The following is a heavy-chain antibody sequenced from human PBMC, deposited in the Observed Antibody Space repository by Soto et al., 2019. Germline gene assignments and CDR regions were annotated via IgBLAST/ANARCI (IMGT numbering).Heavy chain of an antibody. CDR3: EREEYYYGSGAFFDY. CDR2: IIPILGIA. D-gene: IGHD3-10*01. V-gene: IGHV1-69*08. CDR1: GGTFSSYT. Sequence: QVQLVQSGAEVKKPGSSVKVSCKASGGTFSSYTISWVRQAPGQGLEWMGRIIPILGIANYAQKFQGRVTITADKSTSTAYMELSSLRSEHTAVYYCEREEYYYGSGAFFDYWGQGTLVTVSS. J-gene: IGHJ4*02.